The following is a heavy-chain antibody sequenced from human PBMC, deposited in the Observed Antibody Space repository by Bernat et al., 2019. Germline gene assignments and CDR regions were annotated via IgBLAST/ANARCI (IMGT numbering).Heavy chain of an antibody. V-gene: IGHV3-74*01. J-gene: IGHJ4*02. D-gene: IGHD2-15*01. CDR1: GFTFSRFW. CDR3: VRDYCSGVSCYSND. Sequence: EVQLVESGGGLVQPGGSLRLSCAASGFTFSRFWMHWVRQDPGKGLVWVSRINSDGSATKYADSVKGRFTISRDNAKNMVYLQMNSLRAEDTAVYYCVRDYCSGVSCYSNDWGQGILVTVSS. CDR2: INSDGSAT.